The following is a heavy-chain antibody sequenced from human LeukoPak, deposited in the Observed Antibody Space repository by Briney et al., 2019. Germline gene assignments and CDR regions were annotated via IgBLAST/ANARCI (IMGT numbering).Heavy chain of an antibody. D-gene: IGHD3-22*01. CDR3: ARVLYYYDSSGPFDY. J-gene: IGHJ4*02. CDR2: IYYSGST. Sequence: SETLSLTCTVSGGSISSSSYYWGWIRQPPGKGLEWIGSIYYSGSTYYNPSLKSRVTISVDTSKNQFSLKLSSVTAADTAVYYCARVLYYYDSSGPFDYWGQGTLVTVSS. CDR1: GGSISSSSYY. V-gene: IGHV4-39*07.